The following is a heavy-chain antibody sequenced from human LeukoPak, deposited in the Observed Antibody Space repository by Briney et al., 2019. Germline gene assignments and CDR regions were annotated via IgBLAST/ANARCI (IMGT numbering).Heavy chain of an antibody. D-gene: IGHD2-15*01. J-gene: IGHJ5*02. V-gene: IGHV3-30*02. CDR3: AREAGTVVIGRFDP. CDR2: IQFDGINI. Sequence: GGSLRLSCAASEIRFSGSGMHWVRQPPGKGLEWVAFIQFDGINIKYADSVKGRFTISRDNSKSTVWLQMNSLTTDDTAMYYCAREAGTVVIGRFDPWGEGTLVTVSS. CDR1: EIRFSGSG.